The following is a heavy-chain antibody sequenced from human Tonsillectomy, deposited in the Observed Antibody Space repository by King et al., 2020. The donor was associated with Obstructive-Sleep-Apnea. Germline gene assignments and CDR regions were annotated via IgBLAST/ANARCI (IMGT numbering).Heavy chain of an antibody. D-gene: IGHD2-2*01. CDR1: GGSFSGYY. CDR2: YNHSGIT. V-gene: IGHV4-34*01. Sequence: VQLQQWGAGLLKPSETLSLTCAVYGGSFSGYYWSWIRQPPGKGLGGIGEYNHSGITNYKPSLKSSVTISVDTSKNQFSLKLSAVTAADTAVYYCARAKGYCSSTSCYPREFDPWGQGTLVTVSS. CDR3: ARAKGYCSSTSCYPREFDP. J-gene: IGHJ5*02.